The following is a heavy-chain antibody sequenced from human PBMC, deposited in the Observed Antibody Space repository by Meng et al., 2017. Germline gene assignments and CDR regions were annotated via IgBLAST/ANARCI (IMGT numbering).Heavy chain of an antibody. V-gene: IGHV3-66*02. CDR2: IYSGGST. J-gene: IGHJ4*02. Sequence: GESLKISCAASGFTVSSNYMGWVRQAPGKGLEWVSVIYSGGSTYYADSVKGRFTISRDNSKNTLYLQVNSLRAEDTAVYYCARESRDGYNSYWGQGTLVTVSS. CDR3: ARESRDGYNSY. D-gene: IGHD5-24*01. CDR1: GFTVSSNY.